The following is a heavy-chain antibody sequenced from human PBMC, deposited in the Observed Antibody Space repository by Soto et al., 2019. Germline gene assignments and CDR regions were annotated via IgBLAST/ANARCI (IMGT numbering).Heavy chain of an antibody. D-gene: IGHD5-12*01. CDR1: GFTFSSYA. CDR3: AKVGVARPTVATPGGYFDY. J-gene: IGHJ4*02. V-gene: IGHV3-23*01. Sequence: HPGGSLRLSCAASGFTFSSYAMSWVRQAPGKGLEWVSAISGSGGSTYYADSVKGRFTISRDNSKNTLYLQMNSLRAEDTAVYYCAKVGVARPTVATPGGYFDYWGQGTLVTVSS. CDR2: ISGSGGST.